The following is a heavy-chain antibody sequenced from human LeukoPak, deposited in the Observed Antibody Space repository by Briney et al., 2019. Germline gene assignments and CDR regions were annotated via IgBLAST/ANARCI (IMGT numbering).Heavy chain of an antibody. Sequence: SETLSLTCAVSGYSISSGYYWGWLRQPPGEGLGWMGIIYHSGSIYYNPSLKSRVTIAVDTHKNQFSLKLNSVTAADTAVYYCARGATIVRGPIDYWGQGTLVTVSS. CDR3: ARGATIVRGPIDY. J-gene: IGHJ4*02. D-gene: IGHD3-10*01. V-gene: IGHV4-38-2*01. CDR1: GYSISSGYY. CDR2: IYHSGSI.